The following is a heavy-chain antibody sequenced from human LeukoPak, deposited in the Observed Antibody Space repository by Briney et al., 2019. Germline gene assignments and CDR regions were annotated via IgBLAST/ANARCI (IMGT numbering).Heavy chain of an antibody. V-gene: IGHV4-59*08. D-gene: IGHD4-17*01. J-gene: IGHJ5*02. CDR2: IYYGGST. CDR1: GGSIISYY. Sequence: PSETLSLTCTVSGGSIISYYWTWIRQPPGKGLEWIGYIYYGGSTNYNPSLKSRVTISVDTSKNQFSLKLSSVTAADTAVYYCARHAATGTTSSLRFDPWGQGTLVTVSS. CDR3: ARHAATGTTSSLRFDP.